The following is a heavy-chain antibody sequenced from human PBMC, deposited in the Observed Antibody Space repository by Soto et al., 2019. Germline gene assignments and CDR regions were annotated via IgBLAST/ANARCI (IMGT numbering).Heavy chain of an antibody. CDR2: IIPILGIA. J-gene: IGHJ3*02. CDR3: ARARIVVVPAAMDAFDI. D-gene: IGHD2-2*01. CDR1: GGTFSSYT. V-gene: IGHV1-69*02. Sequence: APVKVSCKGSGGTFSSYTISWGRQAPGQSLEWMGRIIPILGIANYAQKFQGRVTITADKSTSTAYMELSSLRSEDTAVYYCARARIVVVPAAMDAFDIWGQGTMVTVSS.